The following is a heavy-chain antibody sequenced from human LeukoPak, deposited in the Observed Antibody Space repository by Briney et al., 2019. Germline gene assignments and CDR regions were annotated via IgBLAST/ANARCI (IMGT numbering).Heavy chain of an antibody. Sequence: GGSLRLSCAASGFTFSSYAMSWVRQAPGKGLEWVSAISGSGGSTYYADSVKGRFTISRDFSRNTVFLHMNSLRAEDTAMYYCARGDDSGYYDYFDYWGQGALVTVSS. V-gene: IGHV3-23*01. D-gene: IGHD3-22*01. J-gene: IGHJ4*02. CDR2: ISGSGGST. CDR1: GFTFSSYA. CDR3: ARGDDSGYYDYFDY.